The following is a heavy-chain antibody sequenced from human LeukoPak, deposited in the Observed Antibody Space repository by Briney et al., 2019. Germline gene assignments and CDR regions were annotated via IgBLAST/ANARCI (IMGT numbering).Heavy chain of an antibody. V-gene: IGHV3-21*01. CDR3: ARGVRGGNAFDI. D-gene: IGHD3-10*01. J-gene: IGHJ3*02. Sequence: GGSLRLSCAASGFTFSSYSMNWVRQAPGKGLEWVSSISSSSSYIYYADSVKGRFTISRDNAKNSLYLQMNSLRAEDTAVYYCARGVRGGNAFDIWGQGTMVTVSS. CDR2: ISSSSSYI. CDR1: GFTFSSYS.